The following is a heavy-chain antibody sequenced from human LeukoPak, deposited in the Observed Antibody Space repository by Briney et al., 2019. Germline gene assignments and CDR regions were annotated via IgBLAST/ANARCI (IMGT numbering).Heavy chain of an antibody. V-gene: IGHV3-23*01. J-gene: IGHJ4*02. Sequence: PGGSLRLSCAASGFTFCSYAMSWVRQAPGKGLEWVSAISGSGGSTYYADSVKGRFTISRDNSKNTLYLQMNSLRAEDTAVYYCAKRRMKPPYYFDYWGQGTLVTVSS. CDR2: ISGSGGST. CDR1: GFTFCSYA. D-gene: IGHD2/OR15-2a*01. CDR3: AKRRMKPPYYFDY.